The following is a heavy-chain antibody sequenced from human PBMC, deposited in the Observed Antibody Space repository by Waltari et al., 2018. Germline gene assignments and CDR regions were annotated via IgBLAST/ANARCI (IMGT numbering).Heavy chain of an antibody. CDR3: ATPRKSAGAFDI. CDR1: GFTVSSNY. CDR2: IYSGGST. V-gene: IGHV3-53*02. Sequence: EVQLVETGGGLIQPGGSLRLSCAASGFTVSSNYMSWARQDPGQGLEWGSVIYSGGSTYDADSVKGRFTISRDNSKNTLYLQMNRLRAEDTAVYYCATPRKSAGAFDIWGQGTMVTVSS. J-gene: IGHJ3*02.